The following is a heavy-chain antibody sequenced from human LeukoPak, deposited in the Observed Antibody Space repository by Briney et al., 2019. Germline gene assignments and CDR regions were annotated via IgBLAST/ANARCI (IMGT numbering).Heavy chain of an antibody. CDR3: ARDVRSSTYYYYYYMDV. Sequence: PSETLPLTCTVPGGSISSYYWSWIRQPAGKGLEWIGRIYTSGSTNYNPSLKSRVTMSVDTSKNQFSLKLSSVTAADTAVYYCARDVRSSTYYYYYYMDVWGKGTTVTVSS. CDR2: IYTSGST. J-gene: IGHJ6*03. CDR1: GGSISSYY. D-gene: IGHD2-2*01. V-gene: IGHV4-4*07.